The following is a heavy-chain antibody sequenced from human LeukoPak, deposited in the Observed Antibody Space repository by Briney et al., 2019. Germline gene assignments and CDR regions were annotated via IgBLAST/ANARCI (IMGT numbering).Heavy chain of an antibody. J-gene: IGHJ4*02. CDR3: ATGINSGY. CDR2: IKQGGSEK. V-gene: IGHV3-7*01. Sequence: GGSLRLSCAASGFTFSNYWMTWVRQAPGKGPEWVASIKQGGSEKYHVDSVKGRFTVSRDNPKNSLYLQMNSLRGEDTAVYYCATGINSGYWGQGTPVTVSS. D-gene: IGHD3-10*01. CDR1: GFTFSNYW.